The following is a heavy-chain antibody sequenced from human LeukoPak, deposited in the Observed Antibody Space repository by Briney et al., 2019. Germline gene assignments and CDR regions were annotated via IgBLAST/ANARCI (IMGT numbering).Heavy chain of an antibody. CDR1: GFPFSDFA. D-gene: IGHD5-12*01. CDR2: ISGGGDNT. CDR3: ARVYSGYDFGAFDI. V-gene: IGHV3-23*01. J-gene: IGHJ3*02. Sequence: GGPLSLSCAVSGFPFSDFAMSWVRQAPGKGLEWVSTISGGGDNTYFADSVKGRFTISRDNSKNTLFLQMVSLRAEDTAVYYCARVYSGYDFGAFDIWGQGTMVTVSS.